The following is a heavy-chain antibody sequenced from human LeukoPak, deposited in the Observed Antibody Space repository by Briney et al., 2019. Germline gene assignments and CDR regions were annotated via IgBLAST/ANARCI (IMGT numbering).Heavy chain of an antibody. Sequence: GGSLRLSCAASGFTFSSYAMSWVRQAPGKGLEWVSYIGTSASTIYYADSVKGRFTISRDNAKNSLYLQMNSLRAEDTAMYYCARGYSSAPDSWGQGTLVTVSS. CDR2: IGTSASTI. D-gene: IGHD6-19*01. CDR3: ARGYSSAPDS. V-gene: IGHV3-48*04. CDR1: GFTFSSYA. J-gene: IGHJ5*01.